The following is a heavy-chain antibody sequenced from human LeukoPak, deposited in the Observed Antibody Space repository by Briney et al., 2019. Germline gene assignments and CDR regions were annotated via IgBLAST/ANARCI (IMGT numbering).Heavy chain of an antibody. D-gene: IGHD3-16*02. CDR1: GDTFSSYA. V-gene: IGHV7-4-1*02. CDR3: ARAHQPLGGLSFPDS. J-gene: IGHJ5*01. Sequence: ASVKVSCKASGDTFSSYAISWVRQAPGQGLEWMGWINTDTGNPTYAQGFTGRFVFSLDTSVSTAYLQISSLKAEDTAVYYCARAHQPLGGLSFPDSWGQGTLVTVSS. CDR2: INTDTGNP.